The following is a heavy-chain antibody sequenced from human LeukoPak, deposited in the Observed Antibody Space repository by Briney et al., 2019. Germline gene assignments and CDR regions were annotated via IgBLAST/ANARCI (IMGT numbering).Heavy chain of an antibody. Sequence: ASVKVSCKASGGTFSSYAISWVRQAPGQGLEWMGRIIPIFGTANYAQKFQGRVTITTDESTSTAYMELSSLRSEDTAVYYCARDYYDSSGYLYWGQGTLVTVSS. CDR1: GGTFSSYA. CDR2: IIPIFGTA. J-gene: IGHJ4*02. D-gene: IGHD3-22*01. V-gene: IGHV1-69*05. CDR3: ARDYYDSSGYLY.